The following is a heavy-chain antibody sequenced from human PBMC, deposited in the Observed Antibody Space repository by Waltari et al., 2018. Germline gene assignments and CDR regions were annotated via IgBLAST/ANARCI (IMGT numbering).Heavy chain of an antibody. J-gene: IGHJ6*03. V-gene: IGHV4-59*01. CDR3: ARVRRYCSSTSCFPYYYYYMDV. Sequence: QVQLQESGPGLVKPSETLSLTCTVSGGSISSYYWSWIRQPPGKGLEWIGYIYYSGSTNDNPSLKSRVTISVDTSKNQFSLKRSSVTAADTAVYYCARVRRYCSSTSCFPYYYYYMDVWGKGTTVTISS. D-gene: IGHD2-2*01. CDR1: GGSISSYY. CDR2: IYYSGST.